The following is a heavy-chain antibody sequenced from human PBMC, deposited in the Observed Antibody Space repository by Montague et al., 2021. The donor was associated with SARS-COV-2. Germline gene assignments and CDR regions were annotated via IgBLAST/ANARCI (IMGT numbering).Heavy chain of an antibody. J-gene: IGHJ4*02. CDR3: ARDPGLAGYTAGLGY. D-gene: IGHD3-16*01. V-gene: IGHV4-61*02. CDR2: IYTSGTT. Sequence: TLSLTCTVSGGSISSGSYYWSWIRQPAGKGLEWIGRIYTSGTTNYNPSLKSRVTISIDTSKNQFSLTVNSVTAADTAMYYCARDPGLAGYTAGLGYWGQGTRVTVSS. CDR1: GGSISSGSYY.